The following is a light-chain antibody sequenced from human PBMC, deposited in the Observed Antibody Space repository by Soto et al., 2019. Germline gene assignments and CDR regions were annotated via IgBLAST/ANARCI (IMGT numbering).Light chain of an antibody. CDR2: AAS. CDR1: QSISSY. V-gene: IGKV1-39*01. CDR3: QQSYSTSIT. Sequence: DIQMTQSPSSLSASVGDRVTITCRASQSISSYLNWYQQKPGKAPKLLIYAASSLQSGVPSRFSGSGSGTDFTLTISSLHPEDFATYYCQQSYSTSITFGQGKRLEIK. J-gene: IGKJ5*01.